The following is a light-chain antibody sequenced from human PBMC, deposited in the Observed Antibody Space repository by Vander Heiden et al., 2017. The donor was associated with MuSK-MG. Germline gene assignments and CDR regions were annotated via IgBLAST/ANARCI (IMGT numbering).Light chain of an antibody. CDR1: QSVSSSN. J-gene: IGKJ1*01. Sequence: EIVLTQSPGPLSLSPGARATLSCRASQSVSSSNFAWYQQKPGQAPRLVIYGAASRATGMPDRFRGRASVTHFTLSMKSLDLEVFAVYYCGRYGSSPWTFGQGTKVEMK. V-gene: IGKV3-20*01. CDR2: GAA. CDR3: GRYGSSPWT.